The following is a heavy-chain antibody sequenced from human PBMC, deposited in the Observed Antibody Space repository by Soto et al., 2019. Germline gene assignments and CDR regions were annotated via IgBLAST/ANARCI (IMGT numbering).Heavy chain of an antibody. J-gene: IGHJ4*02. CDR1: GYTFTGYY. V-gene: IGHV1-2*04. CDR2: INPDTGGT. CDR3: ARAFGREGSSWYGGAYNY. D-gene: IGHD6-13*01. Sequence: ASVKVSCKASGYTFTGYYIHWVRQAPGQGLEWMGWINPDTGGTDYIQNFQGWVTMTRETSITTAYLELTSLKSDDTAVYYCARAFGREGSSWYGGAYNYGGQETLVTVSS.